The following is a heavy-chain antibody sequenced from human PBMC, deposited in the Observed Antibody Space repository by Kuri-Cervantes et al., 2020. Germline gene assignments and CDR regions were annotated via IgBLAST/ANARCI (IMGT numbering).Heavy chain of an antibody. Sequence: GGSLRLSCATSGVTVSTSYMSWVRQAPGKGLEWVAIIWYDGSNKYYADSVKGRFTISRDNSKNTLYLQMNSLRAEDTAVYYCARDYMADYYYYYGMDVWGQGTTVTVSS. CDR2: IWYDGSNK. CDR3: ARDYMADYYYYYGMDV. V-gene: IGHV3-33*01. D-gene: IGHD5-24*01. CDR1: GVTVSTSY. J-gene: IGHJ6*02.